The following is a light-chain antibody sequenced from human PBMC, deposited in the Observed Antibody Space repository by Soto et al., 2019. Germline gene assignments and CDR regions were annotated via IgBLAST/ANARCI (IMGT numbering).Light chain of an antibody. CDR2: KVS. CDR1: ESLVHSDGNTY. V-gene: IGKV2-30*02. Sequence: DVVMTQSPLSLPVTLGQPASISCRSSESLVHSDGNTYLTWFQQRPGQSPRRLLYKVSKRDSGVPDRFSGSGSGTDFTLKISRVEAEDVGVYYCMQGTHWPRTFGQGTEVEIK. CDR3: MQGTHWPRT. J-gene: IGKJ1*01.